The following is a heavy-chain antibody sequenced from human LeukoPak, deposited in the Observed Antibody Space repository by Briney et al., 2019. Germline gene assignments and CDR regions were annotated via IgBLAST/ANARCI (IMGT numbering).Heavy chain of an antibody. Sequence: GESLKISCQASGYSFTSLWIGWLRQMPGKGLEWMGIIYPGDSDTRYSPSFQGQVTISADKSISTAYLQWSSLKASDTAMYYCARITMVRGVITGAFAIWGQGTMVTVSS. CDR2: IYPGDSDT. D-gene: IGHD3-10*01. J-gene: IGHJ3*02. CDR3: ARITMVRGVITGAFAI. CDR1: GYSFTSLW. V-gene: IGHV5-51*01.